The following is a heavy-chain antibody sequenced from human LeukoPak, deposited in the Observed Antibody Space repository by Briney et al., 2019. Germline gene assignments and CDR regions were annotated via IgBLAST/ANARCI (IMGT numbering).Heavy chain of an antibody. CDR1: GFTFSNAW. J-gene: IGHJ4*02. V-gene: IGHV3-15*01. D-gene: IGHD3-10*01. Sequence: GGSLRLSCAASGFTFSNAWMNWVRQAPGKGLEWVGRIKSKTDGGTTDYAAPVKGRFTISRDDSENTLYLQMNSLKTEDTAVYYCITLVREVTLIPYWGQGTLVTVSS. CDR2: IKSKTDGGTT. CDR3: ITLVREVTLIPY.